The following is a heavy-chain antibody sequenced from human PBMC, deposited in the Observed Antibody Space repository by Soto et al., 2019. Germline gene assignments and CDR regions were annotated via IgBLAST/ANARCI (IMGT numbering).Heavy chain of an antibody. J-gene: IGHJ4*02. CDR3: ARDVPFPRPADGDSQSFDY. Sequence: GGSLRLSCAASGFTFSSYSMNWVRQAPGKGLEWVSSISSSSSYIYYADSVKGRFTISRDNAKNSLYLQMNSLRAEDTAVYYCARDVPFPRPADGDSQSFDYWGQGTLVTVSS. V-gene: IGHV3-21*01. CDR1: GFTFSSYS. CDR2: ISSSSSYI. D-gene: IGHD4-17*01.